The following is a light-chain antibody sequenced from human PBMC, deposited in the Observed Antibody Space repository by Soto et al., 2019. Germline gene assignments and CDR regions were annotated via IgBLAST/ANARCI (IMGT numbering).Light chain of an antibody. CDR1: SSDVGGYKY. CDR3: QSYDSSLSGPVV. Sequence: QSALTQPASVSGSPEQSITISCTGTSSDVGGYKYVSWYQQLPGRAPKLIISEVSNRPSGVPDRFSGSKSGTSASLAITGLQAEDEADYYCQSYDSSLSGPVVFGGGTKVTVL. V-gene: IGLV2-14*01. J-gene: IGLJ2*01. CDR2: EVS.